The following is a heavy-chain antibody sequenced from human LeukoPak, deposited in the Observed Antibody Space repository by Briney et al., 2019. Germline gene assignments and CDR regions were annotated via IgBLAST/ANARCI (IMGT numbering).Heavy chain of an antibody. Sequence: GGSLRLSFAASGFTVSSNYMSWVRQAPGKGLEWVSVIYSGGSTYYADSVKGRFTISRDNSKNTLYLQMNSLRAEDTAVYYCARDRGGIAAAGYWGQGTLVTVSS. D-gene: IGHD6-13*01. CDR3: ARDRGGIAAAGY. J-gene: IGHJ4*02. V-gene: IGHV3-66*01. CDR2: IYSGGST. CDR1: GFTVSSNY.